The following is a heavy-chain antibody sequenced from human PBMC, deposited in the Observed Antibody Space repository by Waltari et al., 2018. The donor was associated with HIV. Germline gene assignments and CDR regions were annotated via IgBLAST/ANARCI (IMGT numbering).Heavy chain of an antibody. V-gene: IGHV4-34*01. J-gene: IGHJ5*02. CDR2: VSHSGDT. CDR1: GTSFSGYY. Sequence: QVQLQQWGTGLLKPSGTLSLRCAIYGTSFSGYYWSWIRQSPVLGLEGIGEVSHSGDTNYNPSFAGRVSISADISKNQLSLNLTSLTAADTGVYFGARGSQHHDHWGQGTPVTVSS. CDR3: ARGSQHHDH.